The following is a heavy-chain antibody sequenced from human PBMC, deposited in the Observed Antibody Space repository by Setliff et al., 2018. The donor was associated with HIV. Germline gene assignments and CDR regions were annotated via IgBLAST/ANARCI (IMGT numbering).Heavy chain of an antibody. V-gene: IGHV4-61*02. CDR1: GGSISSRSYY. CDR3: ARESPDGLDY. D-gene: IGHD2-8*01. Sequence: SETLSLTCTVSGGSISSRSYYWSWLRQPAGKGLEWIGRIYSKGNTDYNPSLKSRVTISEDTSKNQFSLKVNTVTAADTAMYFCARESPDGLDYWGQGTLVTVSS. CDR2: IYSKGNT. J-gene: IGHJ4*02.